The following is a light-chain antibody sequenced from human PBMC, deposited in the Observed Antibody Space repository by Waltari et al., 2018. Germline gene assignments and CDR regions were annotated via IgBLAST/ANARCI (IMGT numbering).Light chain of an antibody. CDR2: HAS. Sequence: EIVLTQSPGTVSLSPGDRATFSCWASQSVSTYLAWSQQKPGQAPRLLIYHASTRATGIPDRFSGSGAGTDFSLTISRLGPEDFAMYDCHQYVESPATFGQGTKVEIK. J-gene: IGKJ1*01. V-gene: IGKV3-20*01. CDR3: HQYVESPAT. CDR1: QSVSTY.